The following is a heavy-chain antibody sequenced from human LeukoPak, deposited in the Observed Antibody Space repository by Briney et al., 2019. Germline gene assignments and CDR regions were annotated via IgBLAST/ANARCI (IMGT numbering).Heavy chain of an antibody. D-gene: IGHD7-27*01. CDR1: GYTFPGYY. V-gene: IGHV1-2*06. CDR3: ARAPEPTGDGFEYYFDH. CDR2: INPNSGGT. J-gene: IGHJ4*02. Sequence: ASVKVSCEASGYTFPGYYMHWVRQAPGQGLEWMGRINPNSGGTNYAQKFQGRVTMTRDTSISTAYMELSRLRSDDTAVYYCARAPEPTGDGFEYYFDHWGQGTLVTVSS.